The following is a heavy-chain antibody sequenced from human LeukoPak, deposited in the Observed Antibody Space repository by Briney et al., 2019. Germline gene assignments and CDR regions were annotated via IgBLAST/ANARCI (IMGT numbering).Heavy chain of an antibody. D-gene: IGHD3-22*01. CDR2: IYSGGST. Sequence: GGSLRLSCAASGFTVSSNYMRWVRQAPGKGLEWVSVIYSGGSTYYADSVKGRFTISRDNSKNTLYLQMNSLRAEDTALYYCAKDTGYYYDSSNYWVWGQGTLVTVSS. CDR1: GFTVSSNY. CDR3: AKDTGYYYDSSNYWV. V-gene: IGHV3-53*05. J-gene: IGHJ4*02.